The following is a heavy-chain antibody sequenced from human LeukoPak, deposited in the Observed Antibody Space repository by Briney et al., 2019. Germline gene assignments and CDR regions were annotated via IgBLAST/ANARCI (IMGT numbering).Heavy chain of an antibody. J-gene: IGHJ5*02. D-gene: IGHD6-6*01. Sequence: GASVKVSCKASGGTFSSYAISWVRQAPGQGLEWMGGIIPIFGTANYAQKFQGRVTITADESTSTAYMELSSLRSEDTAVYYCARGLISYSSSIEASWFDPWGQGTLVTVSS. CDR3: ARGLISYSSSIEASWFDP. CDR1: GGTFSSYA. CDR2: IIPIFGTA. V-gene: IGHV1-69*13.